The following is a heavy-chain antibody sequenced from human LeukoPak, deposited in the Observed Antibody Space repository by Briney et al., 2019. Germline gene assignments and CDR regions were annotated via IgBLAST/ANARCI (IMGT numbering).Heavy chain of an antibody. CDR2: IYYSGST. V-gene: IGHV4-61*01. CDR1: GGSVSRGSYY. CDR3: ARATPIAPDY. D-gene: IGHD6-13*01. Sequence: SETLSLTCTVSGGSVSRGSYYWSWIRQPPGKGLEWIGYIYYSGSTNYNPSLKSRVTISVDTSKNQFSLKLSSVTAADTAVYFCARATPIAPDYWGQGTLVTVSS. J-gene: IGHJ4*02.